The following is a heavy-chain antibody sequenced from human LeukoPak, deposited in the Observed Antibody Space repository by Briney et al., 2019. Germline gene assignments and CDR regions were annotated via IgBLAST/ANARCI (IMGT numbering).Heavy chain of an antibody. CDR2: INPNSGGT. V-gene: IGHV1-2*02. Sequence: GASVKVSCKASGYTFTGYYMHWVRQAPGQGLEWMGWINPNSGGTNYAQRFQGRVTMTRDTSISTAYMELSRLRSDDTAVYYCARDGDSSGWYNWFDPWGQGTLVTVSS. CDR3: ARDGDSSGWYNWFDP. CDR1: GYTFTGYY. J-gene: IGHJ5*02. D-gene: IGHD6-19*01.